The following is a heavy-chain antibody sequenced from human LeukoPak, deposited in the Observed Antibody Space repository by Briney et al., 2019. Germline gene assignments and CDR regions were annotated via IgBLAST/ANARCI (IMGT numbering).Heavy chain of an antibody. V-gene: IGHV4-4*02. D-gene: IGHD5-24*01. J-gene: IGHJ4*02. CDR3: ARMEEMLFDY. CDR2: IYHSGNT. CDR1: GDSINSSNW. Sequence: PSETLSLTCAVSGDSINSSNWWNWVRQPPGQGLEWIAEIYHSGNTNYNPSLKSRVTISVDKSKNQFSLKPSSVTAADTAVYYCARMEEMLFDYWGQGTLVTVSS.